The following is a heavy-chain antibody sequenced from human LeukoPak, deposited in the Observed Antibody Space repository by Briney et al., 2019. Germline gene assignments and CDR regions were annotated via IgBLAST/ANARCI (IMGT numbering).Heavy chain of an antibody. J-gene: IGHJ6*02. D-gene: IGHD3-22*01. CDR1: GGSISSYY. V-gene: IGHV4-59*08. CDR3: ARHLYYSFYYYYGMDV. Sequence: SETLSLTCTVSGGSISSYYWSWLRQPPGKGLEWIGYIYYSGSTNYNPSLKSRVTISVDTSKNQFSLKLSSVTAADTAVYYCARHLYYSFYYYYGMDVWGQGTTVTVSS. CDR2: IYYSGST.